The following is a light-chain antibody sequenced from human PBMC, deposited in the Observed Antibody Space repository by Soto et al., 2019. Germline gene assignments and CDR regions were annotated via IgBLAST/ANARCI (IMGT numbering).Light chain of an antibody. CDR1: QSISSW. Sequence: DLQLTQSPSTLSASVGDRVTITCRASQSISSWLAWYQQKPGKAPKLLIYKASSLESGVPSRFSGSGSGTEFILTISSLQPDDVATYYCQQYYSYSTFGQGTKVEIK. CDR3: QQYYSYST. V-gene: IGKV1-5*03. J-gene: IGKJ1*01. CDR2: KAS.